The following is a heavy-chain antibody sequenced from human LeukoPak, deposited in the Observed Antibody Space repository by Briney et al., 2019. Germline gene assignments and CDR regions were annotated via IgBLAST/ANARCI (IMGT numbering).Heavy chain of an antibody. CDR3: ASEITMIVEGSKAFDI. D-gene: IGHD3-22*01. J-gene: IGHJ3*02. CDR2: ISSSSSYI. CDR1: GFTFSSYS. V-gene: IGHV3-21*01. Sequence: PGGSLRLSCAASGFTFSSYSMNWVRQAPGKGLEWVSSISSSSSYIYYADSVKGRFTISRDNAKNSLYLQMNSLRAEDTAVYYCASEITMIVEGSKAFDIWGQGTMVTASS.